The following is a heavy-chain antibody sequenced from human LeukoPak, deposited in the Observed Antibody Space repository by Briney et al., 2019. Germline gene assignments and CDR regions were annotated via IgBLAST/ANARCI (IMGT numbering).Heavy chain of an antibody. CDR3: ARGRLVPPRGSYYFDY. V-gene: IGHV4-34*01. CDR1: GGSFSGYY. D-gene: IGHD2-8*01. J-gene: IGHJ4*02. CDR2: INHSGST. Sequence: SETLSLTCAVYGGSFSGYYWSWIRQPPGKGLEWIGEINHSGSTNYNPSLKSRVTISVDTPKNQFSLKLSSATAADTAVYYCARGRLVPPRGSYYFDYWGQGTLVTVSS.